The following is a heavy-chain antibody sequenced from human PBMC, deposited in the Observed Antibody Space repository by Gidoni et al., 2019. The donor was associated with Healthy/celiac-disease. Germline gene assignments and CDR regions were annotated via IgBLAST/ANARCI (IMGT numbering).Heavy chain of an antibody. CDR2: ISAYNGKT. D-gene: IGHD3-10*01. J-gene: IGHJ4*02. CDR3: ARAGGQTMVRGVNDY. Sequence: QVQLVQSGAEVKQPGASVKVSCKASGYTFTRYGISWVRQAPGQGLEWMGWISAYNGKTNYAQKIQGRVTMTTDTSTSTADMELRSLRSDDTAVYYCARAGGQTMVRGVNDYWGQGTLVTVSS. V-gene: IGHV1-18*01. CDR1: GYTFTRYG.